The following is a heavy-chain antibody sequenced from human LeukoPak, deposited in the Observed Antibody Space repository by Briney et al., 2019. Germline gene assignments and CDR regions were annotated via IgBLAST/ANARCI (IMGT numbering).Heavy chain of an antibody. CDR2: INHSGST. V-gene: IGHV4-34*01. Sequence: SETLSLTCAVYGGSFSGYYWSWIRQPPGKGLEWIGEINHSGSTNYNPSLKSRVTISVDTSKNQFSLKLSSVTAADTAVYYRASLMTTVTTSGDYWGQGTLVTVSS. CDR1: GGSFSGYY. D-gene: IGHD4-17*01. CDR3: ASLMTTVTTSGDY. J-gene: IGHJ4*02.